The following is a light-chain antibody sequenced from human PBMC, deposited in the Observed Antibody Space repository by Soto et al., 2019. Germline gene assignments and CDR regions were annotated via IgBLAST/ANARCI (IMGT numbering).Light chain of an antibody. CDR1: QAINSY. CDR3: QHLNAFPLT. Sequence: IQLTQSPSSLSASVGDRVTITCRASQAINSYLAWYQQEPGKAPKLLIYGGSTLQSGVPSRFSGSGSGTDFTLTISSLQSEDFATYYCQHLNAFPLTFGEGTKVEI. J-gene: IGKJ4*01. CDR2: GGS. V-gene: IGKV1-9*01.